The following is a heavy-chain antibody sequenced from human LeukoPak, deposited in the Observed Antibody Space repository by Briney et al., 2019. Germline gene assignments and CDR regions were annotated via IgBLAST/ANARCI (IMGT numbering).Heavy chain of an antibody. J-gene: IGHJ4*02. Sequence: SVKVSCKASGGTFSSYAISWVRQAPGPGLEWMGRIIPIFGTANYAQKFQGRVTITTDESTSTAYMELSSLRSEDTAVYYCARDHYYYDSSGYDYWGQGTLVTVSS. CDR1: GGTFSSYA. CDR3: ARDHYYYDSSGYDY. D-gene: IGHD3-22*01. V-gene: IGHV1-69*05. CDR2: IIPIFGTA.